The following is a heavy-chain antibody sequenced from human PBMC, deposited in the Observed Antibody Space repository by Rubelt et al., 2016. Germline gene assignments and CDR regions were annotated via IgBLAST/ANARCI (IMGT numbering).Heavy chain of an antibody. Sequence: QVQLQQWGAGLLKPSETLSLTCAVYGGSFSGYYWSWIRQPPGKGLEWIGEINHSGSTNYNPSLKCRVTISVDTSKNQFSLKLSSVTAADTAGYYGARPEYSSSYAFDMWGQGTMVTVSS. CDR1: GGSFSGYY. CDR2: INHSGST. V-gene: IGHV4-34*01. CDR3: ARPEYSSSYAFDM. D-gene: IGHD6-6*01. J-gene: IGHJ3*02.